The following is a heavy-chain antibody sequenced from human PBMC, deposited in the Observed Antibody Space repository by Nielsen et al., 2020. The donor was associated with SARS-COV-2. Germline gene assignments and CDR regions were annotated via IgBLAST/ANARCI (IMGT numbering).Heavy chain of an antibody. V-gene: IGHV4-39*01. CDR2: VYYSGST. Sequence: WIRQPPGKGLEWIGYVYYSGSTYYHPSLKSRVTISVDTSKNQFSLKLSSVTAADTAVYYCASSLGYCSSTSCYAGMSWFDPWGQGTLVTVSS. CDR3: ASSLGYCSSTSCYAGMSWFDP. D-gene: IGHD2-2*01. J-gene: IGHJ5*02.